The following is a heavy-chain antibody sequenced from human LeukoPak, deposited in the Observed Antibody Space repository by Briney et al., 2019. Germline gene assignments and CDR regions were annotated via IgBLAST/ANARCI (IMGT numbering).Heavy chain of an antibody. D-gene: IGHD1-1*01. CDR3: AREVQLERLGFGKEGSAFDY. Sequence: PGGSLRLSCTVSGFTVSINSMSWVRQAPGKGLEWVSFIYSGGNTHYSDSVKGRFTISRDKSKNTLYLQMNSLRAEDTAVYYCAREVQLERLGFGKEGSAFDYWGQGTLVTVSS. J-gene: IGHJ4*02. CDR1: GFTVSINS. CDR2: IYSGGNT. V-gene: IGHV3-53*01.